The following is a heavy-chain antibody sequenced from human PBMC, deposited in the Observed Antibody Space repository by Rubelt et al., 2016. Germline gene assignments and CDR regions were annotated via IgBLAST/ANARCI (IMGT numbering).Heavy chain of an antibody. CDR3: AREEMATSIGCDY. CDR2: ISAYNGNT. Sequence: QVQLVQSGAEVKKPGASVKVSCKASGYTFTSYGISWVRQAPGQGLEWMGWISAYNGNTNLAQAFQGIVTMTKYTSTTTGSMELRRRISHDTAVYYWAREEMATSIGCDYCGQGTLVTVSS. J-gene: IGHJ4*02. V-gene: IGHV1-18*01. CDR1: GYTFTSYG. D-gene: IGHD5-24*01.